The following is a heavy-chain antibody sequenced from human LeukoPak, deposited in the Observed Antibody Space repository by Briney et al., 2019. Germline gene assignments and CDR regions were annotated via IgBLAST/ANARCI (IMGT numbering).Heavy chain of an antibody. Sequence: GGSLRLSCAASGFTVSSNYMRWVRQAPGKGLEWVSVIYSGGSTYYADSVKGRFTTSRDNSKNTLYLQMNSLRAEDTAVYYCARDLRDSGYVRFDYWGQGTLVTVSS. CDR1: GFTVSSNY. V-gene: IGHV3-66*01. CDR2: IYSGGST. CDR3: ARDLRDSGYVRFDY. D-gene: IGHD5-12*01. J-gene: IGHJ4*02.